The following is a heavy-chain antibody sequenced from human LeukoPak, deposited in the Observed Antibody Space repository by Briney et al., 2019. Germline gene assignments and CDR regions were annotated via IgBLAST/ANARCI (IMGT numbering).Heavy chain of an antibody. CDR1: GYTFTGYY. CDR3: ARRVGSGWPVQH. D-gene: IGHD6-19*01. Sequence: ASVKVSCKASGYTFTGYYMHLVRQAPGQGLEWMGWINPNSGGTNYAQKFQGRVTMTRDTSISTAYMELSSLRSEDTAVYYCARRVGSGWPVQHWGQGTLVTVSS. V-gene: IGHV1-2*02. J-gene: IGHJ1*01. CDR2: INPNSGGT.